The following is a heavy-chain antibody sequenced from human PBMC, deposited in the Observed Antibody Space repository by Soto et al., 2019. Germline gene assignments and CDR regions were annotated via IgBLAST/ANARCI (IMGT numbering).Heavy chain of an antibody. Sequence: GGSLRLSCTDSGFSFNTYVMDWVRQAPGKGLEWVARILYDGSKEYYADPVKGRFTISRDNSKNTLYLQMDRLRVEDTAVYFCAKGLALMADHWGQGTPVTVS. CDR1: GFSFNTYV. CDR2: ILYDGSKE. CDR3: AKGLALMADH. J-gene: IGHJ4*02. D-gene: IGHD2-21*01. V-gene: IGHV3-30*18.